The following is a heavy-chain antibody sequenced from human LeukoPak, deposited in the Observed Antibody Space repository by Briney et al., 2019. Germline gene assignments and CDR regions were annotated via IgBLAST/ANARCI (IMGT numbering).Heavy chain of an antibody. Sequence: GESLKISCKSSGYSFTTYWIGWVRQMPGEGLEWMGIIYPGDSDTRYSPSFQGQVTISADKSISTAYLQWSSLKASDTAMYYCVSAKVATIGPFDYWGQGTLVTVSS. CDR2: IYPGDSDT. CDR3: VSAKVATIGPFDY. D-gene: IGHD5-24*01. J-gene: IGHJ4*02. V-gene: IGHV5-51*01. CDR1: GYSFTTYW.